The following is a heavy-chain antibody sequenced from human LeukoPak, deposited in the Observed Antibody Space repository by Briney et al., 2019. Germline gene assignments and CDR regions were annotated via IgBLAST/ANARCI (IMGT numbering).Heavy chain of an antibody. CDR2: MNPNSGNT. CDR3: ARGSSSRYYYYMDV. J-gene: IGHJ6*03. V-gene: IGHV1-8*01. D-gene: IGHD6-6*01. Sequence: GASVKVSCKASGYTFTSYDINWVRQATGQGLEWMGWMNPNSGNTGYAQKFQGRVTITADKSTSTAYMELSSLRSEDTAVYYCARGSSSRYYYYMDVWGKGTTVTVSS. CDR1: GYTFTSYD.